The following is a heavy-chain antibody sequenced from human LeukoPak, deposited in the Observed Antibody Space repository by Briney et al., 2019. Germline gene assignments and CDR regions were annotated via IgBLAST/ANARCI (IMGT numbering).Heavy chain of an antibody. CDR1: GFTFSSYA. V-gene: IGHV3-30*04. CDR3: ARGQLLLEGYFYYMDV. Sequence: GGSLRLSCAASGFTFSSYAMHWVRQAPGKGLEWVAVISYDGSNKYYADFVKGRFTISRDNSKNTLYLQMNSLRGEDTAVYYCARGQLLLEGYFYYMDVWGEGTTVAVSS. J-gene: IGHJ6*03. D-gene: IGHD2-2*01. CDR2: ISYDGSNK.